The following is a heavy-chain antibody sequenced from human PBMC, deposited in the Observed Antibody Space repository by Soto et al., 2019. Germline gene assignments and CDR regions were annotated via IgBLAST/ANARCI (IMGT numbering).Heavy chain of an antibody. CDR2: IYWDDDK. CDR3: AHRHFSGSYYVGDCFDY. Sequence: QITLKESGPTLVKPTQTLTLTCTFSGFSLSTSGVGVGWIRQPPGKALEWLALIYWDDDKRYSPSLKSRLTITKDTSKNQVVLTMTNMDPVDTATYYCAHRHFSGSYYVGDCFDYWGQGTLVTVSS. V-gene: IGHV2-5*02. D-gene: IGHD1-26*01. J-gene: IGHJ4*02. CDR1: GFSLSTSGVG.